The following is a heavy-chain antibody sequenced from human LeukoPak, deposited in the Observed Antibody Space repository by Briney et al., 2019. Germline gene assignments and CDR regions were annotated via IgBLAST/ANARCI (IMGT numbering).Heavy chain of an antibody. J-gene: IGHJ5*02. CDR2: IYYSGST. CDR3: ARGGFLDPFDP. Sequence: SETLSLTCTLSGGSISNYYWNWIRQPPGKGLDWIGYIYYSGSTKYNPSLRSRVTISVDTSKNQFSLRLSSVTAADTAVYYCARGGFLDPFDPWGQGTLVTVSS. D-gene: IGHD1-1*01. V-gene: IGHV4-59*01. CDR1: GGSISNYY.